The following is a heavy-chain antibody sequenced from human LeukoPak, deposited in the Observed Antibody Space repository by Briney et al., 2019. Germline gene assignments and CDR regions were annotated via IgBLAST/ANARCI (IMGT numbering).Heavy chain of an antibody. Sequence: PGGSLRLSCAASGFTFSSYSMNWVRQAPGKGLELVSFISSCSSYIYYADSVKGRFTLSRDNANNSLYLQINNLRAEDTDVYYCVRVYCSGGSCYLGFDYWGQGALVTVSS. V-gene: IGHV3-21*01. CDR3: VRVYCSGGSCYLGFDY. D-gene: IGHD2-15*01. J-gene: IGHJ4*02. CDR1: GFTFSSYS. CDR2: ISSCSSYI.